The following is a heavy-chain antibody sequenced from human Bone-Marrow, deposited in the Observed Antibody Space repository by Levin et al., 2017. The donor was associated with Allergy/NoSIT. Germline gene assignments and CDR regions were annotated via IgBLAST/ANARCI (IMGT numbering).Heavy chain of an antibody. CDR1: GDSITSGTYY. D-gene: IGHD2-15*01. V-gene: IGHV4-39*07. Sequence: PSETLSLTCTVSGDSITSGTYYWAWIRQPPGKGLEWIANIYFGGSTFYNPSLESRVTISVDTSNNQFSLKLRSVTAADTAVYYCAREVQDVVDVVAARVAWLDPWGQGTLVTVSS. CDR3: AREVQDVVDVVAARVAWLDP. CDR2: IYFGGST. J-gene: IGHJ5*02.